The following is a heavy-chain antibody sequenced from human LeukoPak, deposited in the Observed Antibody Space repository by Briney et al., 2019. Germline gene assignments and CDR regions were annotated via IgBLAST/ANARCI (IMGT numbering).Heavy chain of an antibody. V-gene: IGHV1-8*01. CDR3: ARGGCAYRGDYEDY. J-gene: IGHJ4*02. Sequence: ASLKVSCKASGYTFTSYDINWVRQATGQGLEWMGWMNPNRGNTGYEQKCQDRVTMTRNTSISTAYRELSSPISEDAAVYYCARGGCAYRGDYEDYWGQGTLVTVSS. CDR1: GYTFTSYD. CDR2: MNPNRGNT. D-gene: IGHD4-17*01.